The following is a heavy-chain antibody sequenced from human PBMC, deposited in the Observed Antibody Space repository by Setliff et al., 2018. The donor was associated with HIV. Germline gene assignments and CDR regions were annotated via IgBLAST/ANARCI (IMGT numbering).Heavy chain of an antibody. CDR3: FKQGRGFFAAGSVDC. Sequence: GESLKISCTASGFTFGNYAMSWVRQVPGRGLEWVSSISANVGTTYFADSVQGRFTISRDDSANILYLHMNSLRVDDTAIYYCFKQGRGFFAAGSVDCWGRGTLVTVSS. D-gene: IGHD6-13*01. CDR1: GFTFGNYA. J-gene: IGHJ4*02. V-gene: IGHV3-23*01. CDR2: ISANVGTT.